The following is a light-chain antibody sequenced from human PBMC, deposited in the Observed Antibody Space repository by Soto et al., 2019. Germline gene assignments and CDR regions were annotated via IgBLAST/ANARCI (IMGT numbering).Light chain of an antibody. V-gene: IGLV2-8*01. CDR1: KNDIGVYDF. CDR3: NSYTSASTYV. Sequence: QSALTQPPSASGSPGQSVTISCTGTKNDIGVYDFVSWYQHHPGKAPRLIIYEGVQRPSGVPDRFSGSKSGNTASLTVSGLQAADEADYFCNSYTSASTYVFGTGTKLTVL. CDR2: EGV. J-gene: IGLJ1*01.